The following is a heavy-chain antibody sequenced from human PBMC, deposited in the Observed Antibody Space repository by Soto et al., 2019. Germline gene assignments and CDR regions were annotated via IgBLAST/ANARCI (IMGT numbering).Heavy chain of an antibody. D-gene: IGHD2-21*02. J-gene: IGHJ4*02. CDR3: ARRLGLLVTPIPGY. Sequence: ASVKVSCKASGYTFTGYHMHWVRQAPGQGLEWMGWINPNSGVTIYAQKFQGRVIMTRETPITTAYMELSRLTPDDTAVYYCARRLGLLVTPIPGYWGQGTLVTVSS. CDR2: INPNSGVT. CDR1: GYTFTGYH. V-gene: IGHV1-2*02.